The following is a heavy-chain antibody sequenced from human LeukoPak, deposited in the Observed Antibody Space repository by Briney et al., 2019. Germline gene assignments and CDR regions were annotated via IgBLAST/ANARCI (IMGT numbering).Heavy chain of an antibody. Sequence: GGSLRLSCAASRFTFSSYEMNWVRQAPGKGLEWVSYISSSGSTIYYADSVKGRFTISRDNAKNSPYLQMNSLRAEDTAVYYCARVFRGLWLKYYFDYWGQGTLVTVSS. CDR2: ISSSGSTI. D-gene: IGHD3-10*02. J-gene: IGHJ4*02. CDR1: RFTFSSYE. CDR3: ARVFRGLWLKYYFDY. V-gene: IGHV3-48*03.